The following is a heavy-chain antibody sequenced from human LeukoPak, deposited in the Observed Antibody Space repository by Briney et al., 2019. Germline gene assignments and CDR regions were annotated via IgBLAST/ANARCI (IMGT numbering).Heavy chain of an antibody. D-gene: IGHD3-22*01. J-gene: IGHJ4*02. Sequence: ASVKVSCKASGYTFTCYSMHWVRQAPGQGLEWMGWINPNSGGTNYAQKFQGRVTMTRDTSISTAYMELSRLTSDDTAVYYCAGETQDSSGYIDYWGQGTLVTVSS. V-gene: IGHV1-2*02. CDR2: INPNSGGT. CDR1: GYTFTCYS. CDR3: AGETQDSSGYIDY.